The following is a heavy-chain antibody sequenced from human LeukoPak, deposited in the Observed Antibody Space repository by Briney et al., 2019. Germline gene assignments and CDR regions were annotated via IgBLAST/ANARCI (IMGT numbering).Heavy chain of an antibody. Sequence: GASVKVSCKASGYTFTGYYMHWVRQAPGQGLEWMGWINPNSGGTNYAQKFQGRVTMTRDTSISTAYMELSRLRSDDTAVYYCATSAYYPQGDYYYYYYMDVWGKGTTVTVSS. CDR1: GYTFTGYY. V-gene: IGHV1-2*02. CDR3: ATSAYYPQGDYYYYYYMDV. J-gene: IGHJ6*03. D-gene: IGHD3-10*01. CDR2: INPNSGGT.